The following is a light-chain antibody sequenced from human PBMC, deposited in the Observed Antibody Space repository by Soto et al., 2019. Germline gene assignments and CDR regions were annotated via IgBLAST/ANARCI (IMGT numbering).Light chain of an antibody. CDR3: QQYKSFLT. V-gene: IGKV1-5*03. CDR1: QSLTSW. J-gene: IGKJ2*01. CDR2: EAS. Sequence: DIQMTQSPSTLSASVGDRVTITCRASQSLTSWLAWYQQKPGKAPKLLIYEASRLQGGVSSRFSGSGSGTEFTLTISSLQPDDSATYYCQQYKSFLTFGQGTKVDIK.